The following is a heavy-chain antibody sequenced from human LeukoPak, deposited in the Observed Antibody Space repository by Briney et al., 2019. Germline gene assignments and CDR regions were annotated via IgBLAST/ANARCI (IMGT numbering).Heavy chain of an antibody. Sequence: PSETLSLTCTVSGGSISSYYWSWIRQPPGKGLEWIGYIYYSGSTNYNPSLKSRVTISVDTSKNQFSLKLSSVTAADTAVYYCVRGDSNGWYYFDYWGQGTLVTVSS. V-gene: IGHV4-59*01. J-gene: IGHJ4*02. CDR2: IYYSGST. CDR1: GGSISSYY. CDR3: VRGDSNGWYYFDY. D-gene: IGHD6-19*01.